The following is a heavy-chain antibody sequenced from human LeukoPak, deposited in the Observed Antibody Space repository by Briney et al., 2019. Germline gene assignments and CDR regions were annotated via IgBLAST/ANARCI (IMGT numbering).Heavy chain of an antibody. J-gene: IGHJ3*02. CDR3: ATLPYSSGWYLGI. Sequence: GGSLRLSCAASGVTVSSYYMSWVRQAPGKGLEWVSVIYHGGSTYYADSVRGRFTVSRDNSKNTLYLQMNSLRAEDTAVYYCATLPYSSGWYLGIWGQGTMVTVSS. CDR2: IYHGGST. V-gene: IGHV3-53*01. CDR1: GVTVSSYY. D-gene: IGHD6-19*01.